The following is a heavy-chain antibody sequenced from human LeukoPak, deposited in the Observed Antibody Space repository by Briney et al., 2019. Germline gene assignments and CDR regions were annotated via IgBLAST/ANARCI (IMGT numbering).Heavy chain of an antibody. J-gene: IGHJ4*02. Sequence: PGGSLRLSCAASGFTFSSYGMHWVRQAPGKGLEWVAFIRYDGSNKYYADSVEGRFTISRDNSKNTLYLQMNSLRAEDTAVYYCAKGAYGSGSYSFDYWGQGTLVTVSS. CDR1: GFTFSSYG. CDR3: AKGAYGSGSYSFDY. D-gene: IGHD3-10*01. CDR2: IRYDGSNK. V-gene: IGHV3-30*02.